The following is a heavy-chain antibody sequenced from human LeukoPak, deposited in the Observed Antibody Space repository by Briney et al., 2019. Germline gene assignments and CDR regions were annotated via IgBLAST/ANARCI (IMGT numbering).Heavy chain of an antibody. Sequence: PSETLSLTCTVSGGSISSYYWSWIRQPAGKGLEWIGRIYTSGSTNYNPSLKSRVTMSVDTSKNQFSLKLSSVTAADAAVYYCARDYYDSSGYYYYNYWGQGTLVTVSS. D-gene: IGHD3-22*01. V-gene: IGHV4-4*07. J-gene: IGHJ4*02. CDR1: GGSISSYY. CDR3: ARDYYDSSGYYYYNY. CDR2: IYTSGST.